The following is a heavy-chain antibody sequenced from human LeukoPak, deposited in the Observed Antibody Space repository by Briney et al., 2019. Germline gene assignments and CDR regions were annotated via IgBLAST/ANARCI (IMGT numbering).Heavy chain of an antibody. CDR1: GGSISSSSYY. Sequence: SETLSLTCTVSGGSISSSSYYWGWIRQPPGKGLEWIGEINHSGSTNYNPSLKSRVTISVDTSKNHFSLKLSPVTTADTAVYYGPREVLQQCLGLLGQKEYYYYLHVWGKGTTVTVSS. CDR2: INHSGST. J-gene: IGHJ6*03. V-gene: IGHV4-39*02. CDR3: PREVLQQCLGLLGQKEYYYYLHV. D-gene: IGHD3-3*01.